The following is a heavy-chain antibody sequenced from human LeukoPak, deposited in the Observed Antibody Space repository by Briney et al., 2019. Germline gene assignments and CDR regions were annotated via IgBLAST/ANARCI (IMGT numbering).Heavy chain of an antibody. CDR1: GLTFDDYA. CDR2: ISGDGGST. Sequence: GGSLRLSCAASGLTFDDYAMHWVRQAPGKGLEWVSLISGDGGSTYYADSVKGRFTISRDNSKNSLYLQMSSLRTEDTALYYCAKTFRSGSYLDAFDIWGQGTMVTVSS. J-gene: IGHJ3*02. CDR3: AKTFRSGSYLDAFDI. V-gene: IGHV3-43*02. D-gene: IGHD1-26*01.